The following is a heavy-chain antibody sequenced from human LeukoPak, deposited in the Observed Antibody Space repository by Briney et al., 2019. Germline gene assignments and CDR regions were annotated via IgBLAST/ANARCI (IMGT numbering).Heavy chain of an antibody. D-gene: IGHD4-17*01. CDR3: AKRRRMGDYGAFDY. CDR1: GFTFSSYG. Sequence: GGSLRLSCAASGFTFSSYGMHWVRQAPGKGLEWVAVISYDGSNKYYADSVKGRFTISRDNSKNTLYLQMNSLRAEDTAVYYCAKRRRMGDYGAFDYWGQGTLVTVSS. CDR2: ISYDGSNK. V-gene: IGHV3-30*18. J-gene: IGHJ4*02.